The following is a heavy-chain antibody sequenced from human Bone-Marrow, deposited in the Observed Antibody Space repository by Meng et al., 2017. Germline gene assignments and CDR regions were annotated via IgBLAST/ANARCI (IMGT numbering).Heavy chain of an antibody. CDR1: GDSVSSTSAA. CDR2: TYYRSRWYT. J-gene: IGHJ4*02. CDR3: ARESSGSPLDY. D-gene: IGHD1-26*01. V-gene: IGHV6-1*01. Sequence: QGQLQQSGPGLVNPSQTLSLTCTISGDSVSSTSAAWHWIWRSPSRGLEWLGRTYYRSRWYTDYAVSVKSRININPDTTENHFSLQLNSVTPEDTAVYYCARESSGSPLDYWGRGTLVTVSS.